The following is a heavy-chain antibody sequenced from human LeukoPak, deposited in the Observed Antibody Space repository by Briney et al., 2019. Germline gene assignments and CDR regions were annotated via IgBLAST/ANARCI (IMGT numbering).Heavy chain of an antibody. D-gene: IGHD2-15*01. CDR2: ISSSGSTI. CDR1: GSTFSSYE. CDR3: VRWYDAFDI. Sequence: GGSLRLSCAAFGSTFSSYEMNWVRQAPGKGLEWVSYISSSGSTIYYADSVKGRFTISRDNAKNSLYLQMNSLRAEDTAVYYCVRWYDAFDIWGQGTMVTVSS. V-gene: IGHV3-48*03. J-gene: IGHJ3*02.